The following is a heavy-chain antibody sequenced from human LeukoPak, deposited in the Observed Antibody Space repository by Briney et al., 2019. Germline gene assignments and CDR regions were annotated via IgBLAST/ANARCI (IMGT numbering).Heavy chain of an antibody. V-gene: IGHV3-23*01. J-gene: IGHJ4*02. D-gene: IGHD2-15*01. Sequence: GGSLRPSCAASGFTFSSYAMSWVRQAPGKGLEWVSAISGSGGSTYYADSVKGRFTISRDNSKNTLYLQMNSLRAEDTAVYYCAKDNPDIVVVVAAPGMDYWGQGTLVTVSS. CDR3: AKDNPDIVVVVAAPGMDY. CDR2: ISGSGGST. CDR1: GFTFSSYA.